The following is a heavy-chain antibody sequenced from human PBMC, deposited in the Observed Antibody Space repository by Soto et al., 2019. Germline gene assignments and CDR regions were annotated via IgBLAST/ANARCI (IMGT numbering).Heavy chain of an antibody. D-gene: IGHD3-3*01. CDR2: IYYSGST. V-gene: IGHV4-31*03. J-gene: IGHJ4*02. CDR3: ARAIYDFWSGYNPGGPFDC. Sequence: QVQLQESGPGLVKPSQTLSLTCTVSGGSISSGGYYWSWIRQHPGKGLEWIGYIYYSGSTYYNPSLKSRVTISVDTSKNQFSLKLSSVTAADTAVYYCARAIYDFWSGYNPGGPFDCWGQGTLVTVSS. CDR1: GGSISSGGYY.